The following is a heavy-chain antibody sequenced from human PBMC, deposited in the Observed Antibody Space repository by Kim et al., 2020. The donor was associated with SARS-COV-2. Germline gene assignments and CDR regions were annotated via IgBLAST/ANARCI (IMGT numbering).Heavy chain of an antibody. Sequence: SETLSLTCTVSGGSISSYYWSWIRQPPGKGLEWIGYIYYSGSTNYNPSLKSRVTIPVDTSKNQFSLKLSSVTAADTAVYYCARDPNYYDILTGYYRNWYFDLWGRGTLVTVSS. D-gene: IGHD3-9*01. CDR3: ARDPNYYDILTGYYRNWYFDL. J-gene: IGHJ2*01. V-gene: IGHV4-59*01. CDR1: GGSISSYY. CDR2: IYYSGST.